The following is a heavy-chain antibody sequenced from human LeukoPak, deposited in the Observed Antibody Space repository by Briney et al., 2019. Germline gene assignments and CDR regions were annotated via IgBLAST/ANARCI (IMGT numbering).Heavy chain of an antibody. D-gene: IGHD1-26*01. V-gene: IGHV5-51*01. J-gene: IGHJ3*02. Sequence: GESLKISCKGSGYSFTSYWIGWVRQMPGKGLEWMGIIYPGDSDTRYSPSFQGQVTISADKSISTAYLQWSSLKASDTAMYYCARPSPLVGATRTGAFDIWGQGTMATVSS. CDR1: GYSFTSYW. CDR3: ARPSPLVGATRTGAFDI. CDR2: IYPGDSDT.